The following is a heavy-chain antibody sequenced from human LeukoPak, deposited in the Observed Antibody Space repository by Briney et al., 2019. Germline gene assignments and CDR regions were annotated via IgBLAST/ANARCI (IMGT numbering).Heavy chain of an antibody. J-gene: IGHJ4*02. CDR2: INWNGGST. D-gene: IGHD3-22*01. Sequence: GGSLRVSCAASGFTFDDYGMSWVRQARGKGLEWVSGINWNGGSTGYADSVKGRFTISRDNAKNSLYLQMNSLRAEDTALYYCARGYDSSGYSPPTFDYWGQGTLVTVSS. V-gene: IGHV3-20*04. CDR3: ARGYDSSGYSPPTFDY. CDR1: GFTFDDYG.